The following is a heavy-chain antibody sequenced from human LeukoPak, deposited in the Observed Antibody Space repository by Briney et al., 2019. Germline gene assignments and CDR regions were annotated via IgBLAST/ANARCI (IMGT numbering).Heavy chain of an antibody. D-gene: IGHD2-2*01. CDR2: IYHSGST. Sequence: SETLSLTCTVSGGSISSYYWSWIRQPPGKGLEWIGYIYHSGSTYYNPSLKSRVTISVDRSKNQFSLKLSSVTAADTAVYYCARSGPYQLLSYFDYWGQGTLVTVSS. CDR1: GGSISSYY. V-gene: IGHV4-59*12. J-gene: IGHJ4*02. CDR3: ARSGPYQLLSYFDY.